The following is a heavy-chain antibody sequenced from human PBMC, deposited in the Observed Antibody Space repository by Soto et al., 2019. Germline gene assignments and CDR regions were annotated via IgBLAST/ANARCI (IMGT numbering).Heavy chain of an antibody. CDR1: GYTFTSYA. D-gene: IGHD4-17*01. CDR3: ARDPGVHYGGSLDY. CDR2: INAGNGNT. Sequence: QVQLVQSGAEVKKPGASVKVSCKASGYTFTSYAMHWVRQAPGQRLEWMGWINAGNGNTKYSQKFQGRVTITGDTSASTAYMELSSLRSEDTAWYYWARDPGVHYGGSLDYGGQGPLVTVPS. J-gene: IGHJ4*02. V-gene: IGHV1-3*01.